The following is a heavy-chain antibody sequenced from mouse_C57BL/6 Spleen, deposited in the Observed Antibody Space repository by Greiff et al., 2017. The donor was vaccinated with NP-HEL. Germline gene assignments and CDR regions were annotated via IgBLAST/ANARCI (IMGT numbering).Heavy chain of an antibody. J-gene: IGHJ2*01. V-gene: IGHV1-69*01. CDR1: GYTFTSYW. CDR2: IDPSDSYT. CDR3: AREEGYYFDY. Sequence: QVQLQQPGAELVMPGASVQLSCKASGYTFTSYWMHWVKQRPGQGLEWIGEIDPSDSYTNYNQKFKGKSTLTVDKSSSTAYMQLSSLTSEDSAVYYCAREEGYYFDYWGQGTTLTVSS.